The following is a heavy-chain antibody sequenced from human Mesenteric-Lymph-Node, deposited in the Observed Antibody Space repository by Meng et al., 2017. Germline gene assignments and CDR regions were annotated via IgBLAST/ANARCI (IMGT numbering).Heavy chain of an antibody. D-gene: IGHD5-18*01. CDR2: IWSGGNTK. J-gene: IGHJ4*02. Sequence: QVHLLESGGGVVQPGRSLRRSCAASGFTFSSLGMHWVRQAPGKGLEWVAVIWSGGNTKYYADSVKDRFTISRDNSKSTLYLQMNSLRAEDTAVYYCTGNSHIYGFDYWGPGTLVTVSS. V-gene: IGHV3-33*01. CDR3: TGNSHIYGFDY. CDR1: GFTFSSLG.